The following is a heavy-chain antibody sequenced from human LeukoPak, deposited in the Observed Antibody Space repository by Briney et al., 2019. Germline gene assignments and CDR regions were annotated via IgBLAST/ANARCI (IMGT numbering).Heavy chain of an antibody. CDR3: ARTFGVVIRYYFDY. J-gene: IGHJ4*02. V-gene: IGHV4-59*12. CDR1: GGSLSSYY. Sequence: PSETLSLTCTVSGGSLSSYYWSWIRQPPGKGLEWIGYIYYSGSTTYNPSLMSRVTISVDTSKNQFSLKLSSVTAADTAVYYCARTFGVVIRYYFDYWGQGTLVTVSS. CDR2: IYYSGST. D-gene: IGHD3-3*01.